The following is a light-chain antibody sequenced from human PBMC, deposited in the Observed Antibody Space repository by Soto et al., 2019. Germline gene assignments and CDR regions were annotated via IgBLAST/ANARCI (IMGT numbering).Light chain of an antibody. CDR1: QSVNSW. J-gene: IGKJ1*01. CDR2: KAS. Sequence: DIQMTQSPSTLSASVGDRVTITCRASQSVNSWLAWYQQKPGKAPKLLIYKASNLENGVPAKFSGSGSGTEFTLTISGLQPEDFASYYCQQYNNYLGTFGQGTKVEIK. CDR3: QQYNNYLGT. V-gene: IGKV1-5*03.